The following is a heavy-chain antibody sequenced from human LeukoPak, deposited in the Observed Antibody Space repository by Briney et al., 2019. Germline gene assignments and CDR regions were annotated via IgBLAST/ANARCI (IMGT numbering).Heavy chain of an antibody. J-gene: IGHJ6*03. D-gene: IGHD5-18*01. CDR1: GGTFSSYA. CDR3: ARGIRYSYGSYYYMDV. Sequence: SVKVSCKASGGTFSSYAISWVRQAPGQGLEWMRGIIPIFGTANYAQKFQGRVTITADESTSTAYMELSSLRSEDTAVYYCARGIRYSYGSYYYMDVWGKGTTVTVSS. V-gene: IGHV1-69*13. CDR2: IIPIFGTA.